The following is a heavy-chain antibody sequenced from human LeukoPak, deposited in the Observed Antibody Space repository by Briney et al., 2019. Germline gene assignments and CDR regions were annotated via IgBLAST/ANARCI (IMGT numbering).Heavy chain of an antibody. CDR1: GGTFSSYA. CDR3: ARDLFPTYYYGSGSSHHAFDI. J-gene: IGHJ3*02. Sequence: ASVKVSCKASGGTFSSYAISWVRQAPGQGLEWMGGIIPIFGTANYAQKFQGRVTITADESTSTAYMELSSLRSEDTAVYYCARDLFPTYYYGSGSSHHAFDIWGQGTMVTVSS. D-gene: IGHD3-10*01. V-gene: IGHV1-69*13. CDR2: IIPIFGTA.